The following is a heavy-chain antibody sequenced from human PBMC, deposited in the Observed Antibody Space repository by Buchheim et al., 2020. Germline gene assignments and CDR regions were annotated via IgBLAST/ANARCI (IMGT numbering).Heavy chain of an antibody. CDR3: ARGAQVSSSLPPHIFDY. J-gene: IGHJ4*02. Sequence: HLQLQESGSGLVQPSETLSLTCTVSGEYITTGGYSWNWIRQTRGRGLEWIGYIQHTGATFYNSFLKSRLYLSIVTSRNRFSLRLTSVTAADTAVYFCARGAQVSSSLPPHIFDYWGQG. V-gene: IGHV4-30-2*01. CDR1: GEYITTGGYS. CDR2: IQHTGAT. D-gene: IGHD5/OR15-5a*01.